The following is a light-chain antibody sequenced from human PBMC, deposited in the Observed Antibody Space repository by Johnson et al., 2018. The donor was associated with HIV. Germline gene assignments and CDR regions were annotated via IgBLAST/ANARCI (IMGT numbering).Light chain of an antibody. Sequence: QAVLTQPPSVSAAPGRWVTVSCSGTTSNIGDHSVSWFQHLPGAAPKLLIYDNDRRPSGVPDRFSGSKSAASATLDITGLQSGDEGDYYCATWNASLSPFYVFGTATKVTVL. CDR2: DND. J-gene: IGLJ1*01. CDR3: ATWNASLSPFYV. CDR1: TSNIGDHS. V-gene: IGLV1-51*02.